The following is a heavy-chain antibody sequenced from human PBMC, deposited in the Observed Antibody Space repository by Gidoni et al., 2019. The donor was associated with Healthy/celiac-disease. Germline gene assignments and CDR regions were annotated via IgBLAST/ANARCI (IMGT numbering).Heavy chain of an antibody. V-gene: IGHV3-30-3*01. CDR1: GFTFSSYA. J-gene: IGHJ4*02. Sequence: QVQLVESGGGVVQPGRSLRLSCAASGFTFSSYAMHWVRQAPGKGLEWVAVISYDGSNKYYADSVKGRFTISRDNSKNTLYLQMNSLRAEDTAVYYCARDSGWGVVVPARPDYWGQGTLVTVSS. CDR3: ARDSGWGVVVPARPDY. CDR2: ISYDGSNK. D-gene: IGHD2-2*01.